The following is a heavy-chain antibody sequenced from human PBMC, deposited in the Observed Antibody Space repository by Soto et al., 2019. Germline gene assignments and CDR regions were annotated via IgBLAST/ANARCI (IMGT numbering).Heavy chain of an antibody. CDR3: ARLFREDYYYYGMDV. V-gene: IGHV5-10-1*01. J-gene: IGHJ6*02. Sequence: GESLKISCKGSGYSFTSYWTSWVRQMPGKGLEWMGRIDPSDSYTNYSPSFQGHVTISADKSISTAYLQWSSLKASDTAIYYCARLFREDYYYYGMDVWGQGTTVTVSS. CDR2: IDPSDSYT. CDR1: GYSFTSYW.